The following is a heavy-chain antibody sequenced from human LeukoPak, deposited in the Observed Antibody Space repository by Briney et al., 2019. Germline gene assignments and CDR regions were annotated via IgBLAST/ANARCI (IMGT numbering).Heavy chain of an antibody. CDR1: GDSMNSRNYY. CDR2: GCPSGSS. Sequence: SETLSLTCSVSGDSMNSRNYYWGWIRQPPGKGLEWIGTGCPSGSSYNPSLESRVTISIDTSKIQFSLRLSSVTAADTAVYYCARWSRSDDTFDIWGQGTMVTVSS. J-gene: IGHJ3*02. CDR3: ARWSRSDDTFDI. V-gene: IGHV4-39*07.